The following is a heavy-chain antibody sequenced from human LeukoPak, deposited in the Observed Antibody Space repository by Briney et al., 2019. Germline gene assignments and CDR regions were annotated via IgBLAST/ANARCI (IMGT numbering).Heavy chain of an antibody. CDR2: ISGSGGST. CDR3: ATGVAVAGTFDY. J-gene: IGHJ4*02. V-gene: IGHV3-23*01. CDR1: GFTFSSYA. D-gene: IGHD6-19*01. Sequence: PGGSLRLSCAASGFTFSSYAMSWARQAPGKGLEWVSAISGSGGSTYYADSVKGRFTISRDNSKNTLYLQMNSLRAEDTAVYYCATGVAVAGTFDYWGQGTLVTVSS.